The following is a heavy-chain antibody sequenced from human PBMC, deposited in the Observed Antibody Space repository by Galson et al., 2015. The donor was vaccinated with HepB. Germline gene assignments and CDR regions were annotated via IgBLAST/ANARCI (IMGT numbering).Heavy chain of an antibody. CDR2: IYYSGST. D-gene: IGHD1-26*01. J-gene: IGHJ4*02. CDR3: ARDRSESGSYSLGVDY. Sequence: SETLSLTCTVSGGSISSSSYYWGWIRQPPGKGLEWIGSIYYSGSTYYNPSLKSRVTISVDTSKNQFSLKLSSVTAADTAVYYCARDRSESGSYSLGVDYWGQGTLVTVSS. V-gene: IGHV4-39*07. CDR1: GGSISSSSYY.